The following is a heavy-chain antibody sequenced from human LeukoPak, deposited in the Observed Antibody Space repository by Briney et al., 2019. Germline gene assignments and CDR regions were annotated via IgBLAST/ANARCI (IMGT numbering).Heavy chain of an antibody. CDR2: ISSSSSYI. J-gene: IGHJ4*02. CDR3: ARGVGSWTPYYFDY. V-gene: IGHV3-21*01. Sequence: GGSLRLSCAASEFTFSSYSMNWVRQAPGKGLEWVSSISSSSSYIYYADSVKGRFTISRDNAKNSLYLQMNSLRAEDTAVYYCARGVGSWTPYYFDYWGQGTLVTVSS. D-gene: IGHD6-13*01. CDR1: EFTFSSYS.